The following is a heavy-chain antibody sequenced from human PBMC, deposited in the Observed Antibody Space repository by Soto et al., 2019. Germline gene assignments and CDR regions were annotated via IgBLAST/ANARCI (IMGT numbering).Heavy chain of an antibody. Sequence: VQLLESGGGLVQPGGSLRLSCAASGFTFSSYAMSRVRQAPGKGLEWVSAISGSGGSTYYADSVKGRFTISRDNSKNTLYLQMNSLRAEDTAVYYCAKDSQWLVSAGLDYWGQGTLVTVSS. V-gene: IGHV3-23*01. J-gene: IGHJ4*02. D-gene: IGHD6-19*01. CDR1: GFTFSSYA. CDR2: ISGSGGST. CDR3: AKDSQWLVSAGLDY.